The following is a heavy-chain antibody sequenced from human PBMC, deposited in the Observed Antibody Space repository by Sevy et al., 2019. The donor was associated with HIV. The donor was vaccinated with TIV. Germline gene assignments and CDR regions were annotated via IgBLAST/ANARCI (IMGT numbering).Heavy chain of an antibody. CDR2: ISTYNGDT. V-gene: IGHV1-18*01. CDR3: ARLDLSGSGWYGNGMDV. D-gene: IGHD6-19*01. CDR1: GYTFSSYG. Sequence: ASVKVSCKASGYTFSSYGITWVRQAPGQGLEWMGWISTYNGDTNYAQKFQGRVTMTTDTSTRTAYMDLGSLRFDDTAVYYCARLDLSGSGWYGNGMDVWGQGTTVTVSS. J-gene: IGHJ6*02.